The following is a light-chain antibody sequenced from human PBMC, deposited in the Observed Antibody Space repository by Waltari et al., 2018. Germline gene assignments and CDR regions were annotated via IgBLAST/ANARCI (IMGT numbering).Light chain of an antibody. CDR1: QSVGTN. V-gene: IGKV3-15*01. Sequence: DIVMTQSPATLSVSPGERATLSCRASQSVGTNLVWYQPKPGQAPRLLIFPASIRATGIAARFSGSGSGTEFTLTISSLQSEDFAVYYCQQYTDWQYTFGQGTKLEIK. CDR3: QQYTDWQYT. CDR2: PAS. J-gene: IGKJ2*01.